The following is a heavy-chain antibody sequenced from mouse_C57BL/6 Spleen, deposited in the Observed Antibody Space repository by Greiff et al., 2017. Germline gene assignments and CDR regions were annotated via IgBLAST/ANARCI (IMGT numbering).Heavy chain of an antibody. D-gene: IGHD1-1*01. Sequence: EVMLVESEGGLVQPGSSMKLSCTASGFTFSDYYMAWVRQVPEKGLEWVANINYDGSSTYYLDSLKSRFIISRDNAKNILYLQMSSLKSEDTATYYCAREKVVATSYYAMVYWGQGTSDTVSS. CDR3: AREKVVATSYYAMVY. V-gene: IGHV5-16*01. CDR2: INYDGSST. J-gene: IGHJ4*01. CDR1: GFTFSDYY.